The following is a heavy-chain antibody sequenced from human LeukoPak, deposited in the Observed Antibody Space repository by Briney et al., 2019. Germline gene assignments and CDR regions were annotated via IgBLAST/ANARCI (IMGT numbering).Heavy chain of an antibody. CDR1: GGSFSGYY. Sequence: SETLSLTCAVYGGSFSGYYWSWIRQPPGKGLEWIGEINHSGSTNYNPSLKSRVTIPVDTSKNQFSLKLSSVTAADTAVYYCARRPTDYDILTGYFDYWGQGTLVTVSS. CDR3: ARRPTDYDILTGYFDY. V-gene: IGHV4-34*01. D-gene: IGHD3-9*01. J-gene: IGHJ4*02. CDR2: INHSGST.